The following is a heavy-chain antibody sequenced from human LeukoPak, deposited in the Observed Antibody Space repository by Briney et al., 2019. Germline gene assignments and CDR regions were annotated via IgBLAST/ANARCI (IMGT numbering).Heavy chain of an antibody. J-gene: IGHJ4*02. D-gene: IGHD6-13*01. CDR1: GFSFGDYT. Sequence: GGSLRLSCTVSGFSFGDYTMSWVRQAPGKGLEWVGFIRSKAYGGTTEYAASVKGRFTISRDDSKTIAYQQMNSLKTEDTAVYYCTRFYSESSSWALDYWGQGTLVTVSS. CDR3: TRFYSESSSWALDY. CDR2: IRSKAYGGTT. V-gene: IGHV3-49*04.